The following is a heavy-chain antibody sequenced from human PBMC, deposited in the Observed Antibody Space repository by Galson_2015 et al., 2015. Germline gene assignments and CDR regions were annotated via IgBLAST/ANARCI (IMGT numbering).Heavy chain of an antibody. CDR1: GGSISIYY. Sequence: ATLSLTCTVSGGSISIYYWSWIRPPPGRGLEWIGYIYYSGSTNYNPSLKSRVTISVDTSKNQFSLKLSSVTAADTAVYYCARTQLWPYFDYWGQGTLVTVSS. CDR2: IYYSGST. J-gene: IGHJ4*02. V-gene: IGHV4-59*01. CDR3: ARTQLWPYFDY. D-gene: IGHD2-21*01.